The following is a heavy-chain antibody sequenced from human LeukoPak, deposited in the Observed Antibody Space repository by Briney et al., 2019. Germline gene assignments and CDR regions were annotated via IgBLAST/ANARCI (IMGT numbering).Heavy chain of an antibody. V-gene: IGHV4-59*01. CDR1: GASISSYY. J-gene: IGHJ3*02. CDR2: MYYGGST. D-gene: IGHD1-26*01. Sequence: SETLSLTCTVSGASISSYYWSWIRQPPGKGLEWIGYMYYGGSTNYNPSLKSRVTTSVDTSKNQFSLKLSSVTAADTAVYYCARGGSIVGATPHDTFDIWGQGTMVTVSS. CDR3: ARGGSIVGATPHDTFDI.